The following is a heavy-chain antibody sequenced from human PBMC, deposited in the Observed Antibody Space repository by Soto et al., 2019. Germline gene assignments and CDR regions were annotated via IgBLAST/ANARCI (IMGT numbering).Heavy chain of an antibody. CDR1: GFTFSSYS. J-gene: IGHJ4*02. V-gene: IGHV3-48*02. Sequence: QPGGSLRLSCAASGFTFSSYSMNWVRQAPGKGLEWVSYISSSSSTIYYADSVKGRFTISRDNAKNSLYLQMNSLRDEDTAVYYCARDQNYYDSSGIIPYWGQGTLVTVSS. D-gene: IGHD3-22*01. CDR3: ARDQNYYDSSGIIPY. CDR2: ISSSSSTI.